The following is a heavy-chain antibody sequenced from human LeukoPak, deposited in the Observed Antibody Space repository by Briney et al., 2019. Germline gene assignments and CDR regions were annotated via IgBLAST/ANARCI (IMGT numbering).Heavy chain of an antibody. D-gene: IGHD2-8*01. CDR3: ARGGYCTNGVCYTHWFDP. CDR1: GFSFTSYG. J-gene: IGHJ5*02. Sequence: GGSLRLSCAASGFSFTSYGMHWVRQAPGKGLEWVTFIHSDESYKYYADSVKGRFTISRDDSKNTLYLQMNSLRSEDTAVYYCARGGYCTNGVCYTHWFDPWGQGTLVTVSS. V-gene: IGHV3-30*02. CDR2: IHSDESYK.